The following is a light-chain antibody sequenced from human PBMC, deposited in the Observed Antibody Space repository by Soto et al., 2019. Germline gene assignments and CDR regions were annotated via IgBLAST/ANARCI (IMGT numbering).Light chain of an antibody. CDR2: SDS. CDR1: SSSIGSYN. V-gene: IGLV1-44*01. CDR3: ATWDDSLSGLL. J-gene: IGLJ3*02. Sequence: QSVLTQPPSASGTPGQRITISCSGSSSSIGSYNVNWYQQIPGSAPKLLIYSDSQRPSGVPDRFSGSKSGTSASLAISGLQSEDEADYYCATWDDSLSGLLFGGGTQLTVL.